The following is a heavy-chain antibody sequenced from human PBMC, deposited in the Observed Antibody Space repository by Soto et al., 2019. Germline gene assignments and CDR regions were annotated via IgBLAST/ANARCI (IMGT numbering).Heavy chain of an antibody. Sequence: PGGSLRLSCAASGFTVSSFPMSWVRQAPGKGLEWVSTVSGSGGQINYADSVKGRVTISRDNFMNTVYLQLYSLGAEDTAVYYCAKSAPAVLGTGPFDYWGQGTPVTVSS. J-gene: IGHJ4*02. V-gene: IGHV3-23*01. CDR3: AKSAPAVLGTGPFDY. D-gene: IGHD6-13*01. CDR1: GFTVSSFP. CDR2: VSGSGGQI.